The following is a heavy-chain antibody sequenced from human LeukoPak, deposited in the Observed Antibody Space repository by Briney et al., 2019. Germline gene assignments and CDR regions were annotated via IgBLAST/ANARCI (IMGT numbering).Heavy chain of an antibody. CDR2: IYYSGST. J-gene: IGHJ4*02. V-gene: IGHV4-39*01. CDR1: GGSISSSSYY. Sequence: SETLSLTCTASGGSISSSSYYWGWIRQPPGKGLEWIGSIYYSGSTYYNPSLKSRVTISVDTSKNQFSLKLSSVTAADTAVYYCARLWYSSGYYDRYYFDYWGQGTLVTVSS. D-gene: IGHD3-22*01. CDR3: ARLWYSSGYYDRYYFDY.